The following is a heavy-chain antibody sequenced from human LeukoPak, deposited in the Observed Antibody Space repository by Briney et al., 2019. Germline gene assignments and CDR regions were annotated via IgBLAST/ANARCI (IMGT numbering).Heavy chain of an antibody. CDR3: ALGVSGATVSDY. Sequence: GGSLRLSCAASGFTFSDSTVHWVRQAPGKGLEWVGRIRNKAYSYATAYAASLRGRFTISRDDSRHTASLQMNSLTTEETAVYYCALGVSGATVSDYWGQGTLVTVSS. CDR2: IRNKAYSYAT. V-gene: IGHV3-73*01. J-gene: IGHJ4*02. D-gene: IGHD1-26*01. CDR1: GFTFSDST.